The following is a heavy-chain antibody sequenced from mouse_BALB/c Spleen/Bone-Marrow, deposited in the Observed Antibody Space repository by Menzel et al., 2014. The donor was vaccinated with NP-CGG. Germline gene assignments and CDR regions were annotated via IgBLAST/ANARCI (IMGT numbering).Heavy chain of an antibody. J-gene: IGHJ4*01. CDR3: ARSTWSYYNGMDY. CDR2: ISGVSSTI. Sequence: EVKLQGSGGGLVQPGGSRKLSCAASGFTFSNFGIHWVRQAPEKGLEWVAYISGVSSTIYYADTVKGRFTISRDNPKNTLFLQMTSLRSEDTAMYYCARSTWSYYNGMDYWGQGTSVTVSS. V-gene: IGHV5-17*02. D-gene: IGHD1-1*01. CDR1: GFTFSNFG.